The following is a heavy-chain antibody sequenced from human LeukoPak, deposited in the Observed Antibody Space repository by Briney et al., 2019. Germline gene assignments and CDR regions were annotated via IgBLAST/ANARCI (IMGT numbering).Heavy chain of an antibody. J-gene: IGHJ5*02. CDR1: GDSVSSNSAA. Sequence: SQTLSLTFVLSGDSVSSNSAAWNWIRQSPSRGLEWLGRTYYRSKWYNDYAVSVKSRITINPDTSKNQFSLHLNSVTPEDTAVYSCAGYSYVVRPSWGQEPLVTVPS. V-gene: IGHV6-1*01. D-gene: IGHD5-18*01. CDR3: AGYSYVVRPS. CDR2: TYYRSKWYN.